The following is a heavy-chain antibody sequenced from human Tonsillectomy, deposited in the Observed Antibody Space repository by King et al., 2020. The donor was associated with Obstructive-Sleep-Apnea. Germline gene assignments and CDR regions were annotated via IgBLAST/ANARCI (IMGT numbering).Heavy chain of an antibody. CDR1: GFTFSSYW. V-gene: IGHV3-74*01. CDR2: INSDGSST. Sequence: VQLVESGGGLVQPGGSLRLSCAASGFTFSSYWMHWVRQVPGKGLVWVSRINSDGSSTSYADSVKGRFTISRDNAKNTLYLQMNSLRAEDTAVYYCVREQYCSGGSCYSSRDGMDVWGKGTTVTVSS. J-gene: IGHJ6*04. D-gene: IGHD2-15*01. CDR3: VREQYCSGGSCYSSRDGMDV.